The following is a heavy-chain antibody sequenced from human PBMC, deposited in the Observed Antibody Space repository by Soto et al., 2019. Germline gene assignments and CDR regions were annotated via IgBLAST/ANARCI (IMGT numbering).Heavy chain of an antibody. CDR3: AREGLYGSSQDNTFDI. CDR2: MNPNSGNT. J-gene: IGHJ3*02. D-gene: IGHD6-19*01. V-gene: IGHV1-8*01. Sequence: QVQLVQSGAEVKKSGASVRISCKASGYTFNRHDINWVRQATGQGPEWIGWMNPNSGNTGYAQKFQARVTMTRDSSITTAYMDLSSLTSEDTAIYYCAREGLYGSSQDNTFDIWGQGTMVTVSS. CDR1: GYTFNRHD.